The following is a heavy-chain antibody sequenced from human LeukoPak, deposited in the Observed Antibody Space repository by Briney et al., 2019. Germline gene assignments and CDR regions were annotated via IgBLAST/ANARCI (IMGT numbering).Heavy chain of an antibody. CDR2: ISWNSGSI. CDR1: GFTFDDYA. D-gene: IGHD5-12*01. V-gene: IGHV3-9*01. Sequence: SGGSLRLSCAASGFTFDDYAMHWVRQAPGKGLEWVSGISWNSGSIGYADSVKGRSTISRDNAKNSLYLQMNSLRAEDTALYYCAKDPYSGYGEPTDYWGQGTLVTVSS. J-gene: IGHJ4*02. CDR3: AKDPYSGYGEPTDY.